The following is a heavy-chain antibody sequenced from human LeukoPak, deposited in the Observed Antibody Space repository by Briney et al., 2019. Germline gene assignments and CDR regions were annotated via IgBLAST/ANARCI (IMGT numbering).Heavy chain of an antibody. CDR1: GSTLSTNR. CDR2: ISSGSTYI. J-gene: IGHJ4*02. Sequence: GGSLSLSCLVDGSTLSTNRMSWDSQAPGRGLEWVSSISSGSTYIHYADSVKGRFTISRDNAPKSAYLQMYSLRAEHTAVYYCVKQSSGCKFACCSQRSLVTVSS. CDR3: VKQSSGCKFAC. D-gene: IGHD6-19*01. V-gene: IGHV3-21*01.